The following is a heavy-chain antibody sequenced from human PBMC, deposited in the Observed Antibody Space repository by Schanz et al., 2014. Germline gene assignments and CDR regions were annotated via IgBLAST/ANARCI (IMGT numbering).Heavy chain of an antibody. CDR2: ISAYNGNT. CDR1: GYDFHIYA. Sequence: QVQLVQSGTEVKKPGASVTVSCKASGYDFHIYAYSWVRQAPGQGPEWIGWISAYNGNTNYAQKLQGRVTMTTDTSTSTAYMELRSLRSDDTAVYYCARDQSPYTNSSDVRYFDYWGQGSLVTVSS. V-gene: IGHV1-18*01. CDR3: ARDQSPYTNSSDVRYFDY. J-gene: IGHJ4*02. D-gene: IGHD6-6*01.